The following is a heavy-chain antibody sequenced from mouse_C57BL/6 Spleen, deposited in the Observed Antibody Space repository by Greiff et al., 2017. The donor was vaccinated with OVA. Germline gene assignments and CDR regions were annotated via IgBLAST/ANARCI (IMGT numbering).Heavy chain of an antibody. D-gene: IGHD1-1*01. J-gene: IGHJ2*01. Sequence: QVQLQQPGAELVKPGASVKLSCKASGYTFTSYWMHWVKQRPGQGLEWIGMIHPNSGSTNYNEKLKSKATLTVDKSYSTDYMQHSSLTSEDSAVYYSASITTVVADYWGQGTTLTVSS. CDR3: ASITTVVADY. CDR2: IHPNSGST. CDR1: GYTFTSYW. V-gene: IGHV1-64*01.